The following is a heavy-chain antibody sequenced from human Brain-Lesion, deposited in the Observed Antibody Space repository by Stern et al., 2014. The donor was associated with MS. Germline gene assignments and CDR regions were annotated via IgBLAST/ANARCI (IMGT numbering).Heavy chain of an antibody. CDR2: IYYSGAT. V-gene: IGHV4-31*03. CDR1: GGSISSGGHY. CDR3: ASRWSGTYYGQNWFDP. Sequence: QVQLVESGPGLVKPSQTLSLTCTVSGGSISSGGHYWSWIRQPPGKGLEWIGHIYYSGATFYNPSLKSRVTISLDTSKNQFSLKLSSVTAADTAVYYCASRWSGTYYGQNWFDPWGQGTLVTVSS. D-gene: IGHD1-26*01. J-gene: IGHJ5*02.